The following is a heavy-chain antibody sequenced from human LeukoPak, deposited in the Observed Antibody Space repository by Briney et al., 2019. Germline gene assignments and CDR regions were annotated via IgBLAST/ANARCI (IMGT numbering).Heavy chain of an antibody. J-gene: IGHJ4*02. Sequence: GGSLRLSCAASGFTFSSYDMHWVRQATGKGLEWVSAIGTAGDTYHPGSVKGRFTISRENAKNSLCLQMNSLRAGDTAVYYCARGVPPPLQQLSYWGQGTLVTVSS. D-gene: IGHD6-13*01. V-gene: IGHV3-13*01. CDR2: IGTAGDT. CDR3: ARGVPPPLQQLSY. CDR1: GFTFSSYD.